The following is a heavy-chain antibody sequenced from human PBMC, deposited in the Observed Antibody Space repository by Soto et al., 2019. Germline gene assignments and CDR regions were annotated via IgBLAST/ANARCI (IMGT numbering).Heavy chain of an antibody. CDR3: ARDRSSGFWSGYGRSYGMDV. CDR1: GGTFSSYA. D-gene: IGHD3-3*01. J-gene: IGHJ6*02. V-gene: IGHV1-69*13. CDR2: IIPIFGTA. Sequence: ASVKVSCKASGGTFSSYAISWVRQAPGQGLEWMGGIIPIFGTANYAQKFQGRVTITADESTSTAYMEPSSLRSEDTAVYYCARDRSSGFWSGYGRSYGMDVWGQGTTVTVSS.